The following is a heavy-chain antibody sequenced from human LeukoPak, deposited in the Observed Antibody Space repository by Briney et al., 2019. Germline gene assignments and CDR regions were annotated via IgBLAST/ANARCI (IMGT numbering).Heavy chain of an antibody. J-gene: IGHJ3*01. CDR3: ARGTSPIV. Sequence: GGSLRLSCAVSGFTFSSYWMHWVRQAPGKGLEWVSYISGSSTNTNYADSVKGRFTISRDNAKNSLYLQMNSLRAEDTAVYYCARGTSPIVWGQGTLLTVSS. V-gene: IGHV3-48*04. CDR2: ISGSSTNT. CDR1: GFTFSSYW.